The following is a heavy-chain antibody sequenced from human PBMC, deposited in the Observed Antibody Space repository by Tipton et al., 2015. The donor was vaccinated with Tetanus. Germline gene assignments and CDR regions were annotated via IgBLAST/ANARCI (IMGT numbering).Heavy chain of an antibody. CDR3: ARDRGGYIHYGMDV. Sequence: QLVKSGAEVKKPGASVKVYCKASGYTFTGYYIYWVRQAPGQGLEWMGWIDPNSGGTVYAQKFQGRVTMTRDTSISTAYMELRSLRSDDPAVYYCARDRGGYIHYGMDVWGPGTTVTVS. V-gene: IGHV1-2*02. CDR1: GYTFTGYY. D-gene: IGHD2-15*01. CDR2: IDPNSGGT. J-gene: IGHJ6*02.